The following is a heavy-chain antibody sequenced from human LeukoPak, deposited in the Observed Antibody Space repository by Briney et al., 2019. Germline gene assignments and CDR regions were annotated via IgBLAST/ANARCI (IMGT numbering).Heavy chain of an antibody. CDR2: IYYSGTT. CDR3: ARGGPYDYGDPNGLGY. J-gene: IGHJ4*02. V-gene: IGHV4-59*12. D-gene: IGHD4-17*01. Sequence: SETLSLTCTVSGGSIGTYSWNWIRQPPGKGLEWIGYIYYSGTTNYNPSLKSRVTISVDTSKNQFSLKLSSVTAADTAVYYCARGGPYDYGDPNGLGYWGQGTLVTVSS. CDR1: GGSIGTYS.